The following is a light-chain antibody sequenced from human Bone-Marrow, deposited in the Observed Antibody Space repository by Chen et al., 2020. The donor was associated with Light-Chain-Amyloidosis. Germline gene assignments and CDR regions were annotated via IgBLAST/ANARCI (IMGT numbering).Light chain of an antibody. CDR3: QSADSSGTYEVI. CDR2: RDT. J-gene: IGLJ2*01. Sequence: SYELTQPPSVSVSPGQTARITCSGDDLPTKYAYWYQQKPGQAPVLVIHRDTERPSGISERFSSSSSGTTATLTISGVQAEGEADYHCQSADSSGTYEVIFGGGTKLTVL. V-gene: IGLV3-25*03. CDR1: DLPTKY.